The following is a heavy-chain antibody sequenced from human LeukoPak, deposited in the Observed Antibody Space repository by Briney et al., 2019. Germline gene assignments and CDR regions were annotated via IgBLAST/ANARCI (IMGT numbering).Heavy chain of an antibody. Sequence: GGSLRLSCAASGFTFSSYAMSWVRQAPGKGLEWVSGISCGGAGTYYADSVKGRFTISRDNSKNTLYLQMNSLRAEDTAVYYCARVGVYGSGSYPTPGRGIDIWGQGAMVTVSS. CDR3: ARVGVYGSGSYPTPGRGIDI. V-gene: IGHV3-23*01. CDR2: ISCGGAGT. CDR1: GFTFSSYA. D-gene: IGHD3-10*01. J-gene: IGHJ3*02.